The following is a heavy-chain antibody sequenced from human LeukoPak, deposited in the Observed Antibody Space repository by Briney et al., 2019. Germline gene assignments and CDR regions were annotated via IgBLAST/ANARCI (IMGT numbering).Heavy chain of an antibody. J-gene: IGHJ2*01. V-gene: IGHV3-21*01. CDR3: ARVQFRYGDPPYWYFDL. CDR2: ISSSSSYI. D-gene: IGHD4-17*01. CDR1: GFTFSSYS. Sequence: GGSLRLSCAASGFTFSSYSMNWVRQAPGKGLEWVSSISSSSSYIYYADSVKGRFTISRDNAKNSLYLQMNSLRAEDTAVYYCARVQFRYGDPPYWYFDLWGRGTLITVSS.